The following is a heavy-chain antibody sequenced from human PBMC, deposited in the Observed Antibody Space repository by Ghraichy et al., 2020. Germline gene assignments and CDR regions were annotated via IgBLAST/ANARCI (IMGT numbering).Heavy chain of an antibody. J-gene: IGHJ3*02. CDR1: GFTFSSCA. V-gene: IGHV3-23*01. D-gene: IGHD2-21*01. CDR2: IRGSGGST. Sequence: GGSLRLSCAASGFTFSSCAMSWVRQAPGKGLEWVSAIRGSGGSTFYADSVKGRFTISRDNSKNTLYLQMNSLRAEDTAVYYCAKDRSFSEESILWDHDAFDIWGQGTMVTVSS. CDR3: AKDRSFSEESILWDHDAFDI.